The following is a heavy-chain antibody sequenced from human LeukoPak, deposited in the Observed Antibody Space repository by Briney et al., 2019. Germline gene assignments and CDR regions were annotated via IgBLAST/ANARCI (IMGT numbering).Heavy chain of an antibody. J-gene: IGHJ4*02. D-gene: IGHD2-2*01. CDR1: GGSISSGGYY. CDR3: AIVVPAATVEY. CDR2: IYHSGST. Sequence: TLSLTCTVSGGSISSGGYYWSWIRQPPGKGLEWIGYIYHSGSTYYNPSLKSRVTISVDRSKNQFSLKLSSVTAADTAVYYCAIVVPAATVEYWGQGTLVTVSS. V-gene: IGHV4-30-2*01.